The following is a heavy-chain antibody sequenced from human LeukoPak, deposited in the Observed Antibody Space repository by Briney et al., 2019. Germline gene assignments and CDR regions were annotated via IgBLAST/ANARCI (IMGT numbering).Heavy chain of an antibody. CDR1: GGSFSGYY. V-gene: IGHV4-4*07. Sequence: SETLPLTCAVYGGSFSGYYWSWIRQPAGKGLEWIGRIYTSGSTNYNPSLKSRVTMSVDTSKNQFSLKLSSVTAADTAVYYCARDRVAMVRGGSHYMDVWGKGTTVTISS. D-gene: IGHD3-10*01. CDR2: IYTSGST. J-gene: IGHJ6*03. CDR3: ARDRVAMVRGGSHYMDV.